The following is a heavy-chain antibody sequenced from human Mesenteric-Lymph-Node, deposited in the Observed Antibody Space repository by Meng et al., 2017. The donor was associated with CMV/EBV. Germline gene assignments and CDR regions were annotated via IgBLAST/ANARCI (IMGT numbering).Heavy chain of an antibody. J-gene: IGHJ4*02. CDR2: ISGSSNYI. CDR3: ARDPYYDFWSGGGYFDY. V-gene: IGHV3-11*06. CDR1: GFIFGGYY. D-gene: IGHD3-3*01. Sequence: GGSLRLSCAASGFIFGGYYMTWIRQAPGGGLEWVSYISGSSNYINYADSVKGRFTISRDNAKDSLYLQMNSLRAEDTAVYYCARDPYYDFWSGGGYFDYWGQGTLVTVSS.